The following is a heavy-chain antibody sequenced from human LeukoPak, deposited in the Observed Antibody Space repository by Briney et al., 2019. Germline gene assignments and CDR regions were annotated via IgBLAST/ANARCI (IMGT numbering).Heavy chain of an antibody. CDR3: AKDLVGATLRLDFDY. CDR2: ISASGGST. V-gene: IGHV3-23*01. CDR1: GFTFEDYA. Sequence: GGSLRLSCAASGFTFEDYAMHWVRQAPGKGLEWVSVISASGGSTHYADSVKGRFTISRDNSKNTLYLQMNSLGAEDTAVYYCAKDLVGATLRLDFDYWGQGTLVTVSS. D-gene: IGHD1-26*01. J-gene: IGHJ4*02.